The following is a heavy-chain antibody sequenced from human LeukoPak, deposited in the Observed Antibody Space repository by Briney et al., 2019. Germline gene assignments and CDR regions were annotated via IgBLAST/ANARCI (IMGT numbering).Heavy chain of an antibody. D-gene: IGHD3-22*01. CDR1: GFTFSSYW. V-gene: IGHV3-74*01. CDR2: ISSDGSST. J-gene: IGHJ4*02. Sequence: GGSLRPSCAASGFTFSSYWMHWVRQAPGKGLVWVSRISSDGSSTSYADSVKGRFTISRDNAKNTLYLQMNSLRAEDTAVYYCARSMIFPPDNFDYWGQGTLVTVSS. CDR3: ARSMIFPPDNFDY.